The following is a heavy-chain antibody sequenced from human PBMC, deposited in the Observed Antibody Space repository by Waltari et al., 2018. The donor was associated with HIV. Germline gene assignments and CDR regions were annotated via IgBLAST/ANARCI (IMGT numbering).Heavy chain of an antibody. J-gene: IGHJ4*02. CDR2: IKQDGSEK. Sequence: EVQLVESGGGLVQPGGSLRLSCAASGFNFSSNWRSWVRKAPGKGLEWVANIKQDGSEKYYVDSVNGRFTISRDNAENSLYLQMNSLRAEDTAVYYCARGGFYGSGSKVNWGQGTLVTVSS. D-gene: IGHD3-10*01. CDR3: ARGGFYGSGSKVN. CDR1: GFNFSSNW. V-gene: IGHV3-7*04.